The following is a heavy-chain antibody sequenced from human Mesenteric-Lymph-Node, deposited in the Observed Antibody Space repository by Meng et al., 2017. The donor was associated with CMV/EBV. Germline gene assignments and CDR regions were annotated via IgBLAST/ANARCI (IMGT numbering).Heavy chain of an antibody. Sequence: ASVKVSCKASCYTFTSYGISWVRQAPGQGLEWMGWISAYNGNTNYAQKLQGRVTMTTDTSTSTAYMELRSLRSDDTAVYYCARDSGVPAAVYYYYGMDVWGQGTTVTVSS. V-gene: IGHV1-18*01. CDR1: CYTFTSYG. CDR3: ARDSGVPAAVYYYYGMDV. CDR2: ISAYNGNT. J-gene: IGHJ6*02. D-gene: IGHD2-2*01.